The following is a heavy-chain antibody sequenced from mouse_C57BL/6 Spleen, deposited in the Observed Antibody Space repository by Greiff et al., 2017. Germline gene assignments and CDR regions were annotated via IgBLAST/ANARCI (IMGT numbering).Heavy chain of an antibody. CDR3: ARGYGSSFLYAMDY. CDR2: IYPRSGNT. CDR1: GYTFTSYG. V-gene: IGHV1-81*01. Sequence: QVQLQQSGAELARPGASVKLSCKASGYTFTSYGISWVKQRTGQGLEWIGEIYPRSGNTYYNEKFKGKATLTADKSSSTAYRELRSLTSEDSAVYFCARGYGSSFLYAMDYWGQGTSVTVSS. J-gene: IGHJ4*01. D-gene: IGHD1-1*01.